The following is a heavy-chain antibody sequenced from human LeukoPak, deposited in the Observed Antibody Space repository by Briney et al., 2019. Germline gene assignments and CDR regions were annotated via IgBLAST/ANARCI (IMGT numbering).Heavy chain of an antibody. CDR2: INWNGGST. Sequence: GGSLRLSCAASGFTFDDYGMSWVRQAPGKGLEWVSGINWNGGSTGYADSAKGRFTISRDNAKNSLYLQMNSLRAEDTALYYCARAPGYSSGWDKYYFDYWGQGTLVTASS. V-gene: IGHV3-20*04. CDR1: GFTFDDYG. D-gene: IGHD6-19*01. CDR3: ARAPGYSSGWDKYYFDY. J-gene: IGHJ4*02.